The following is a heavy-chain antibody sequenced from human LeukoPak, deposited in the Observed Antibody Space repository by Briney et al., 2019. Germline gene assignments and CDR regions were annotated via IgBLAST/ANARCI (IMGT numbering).Heavy chain of an antibody. Sequence: PGGSLRLSCAASGFTFTSYNMNWVRQAPGKGLEWVSSITSSSSYIYYADSVKGRFTISRDNAKNSLYLQMNSLRAEDTAVYYCARDRYIYSSGWYVGYYYYMDVWGKGTTVTVSS. CDR1: GFTFTSYN. J-gene: IGHJ6*03. V-gene: IGHV3-21*01. CDR2: ITSSSSYI. CDR3: ARDRYIYSSGWYVGYYYYMDV. D-gene: IGHD6-19*01.